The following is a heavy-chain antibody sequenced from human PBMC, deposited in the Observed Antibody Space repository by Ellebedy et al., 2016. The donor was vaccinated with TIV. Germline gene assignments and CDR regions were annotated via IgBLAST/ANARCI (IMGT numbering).Heavy chain of an antibody. J-gene: IGHJ3*02. Sequence: SETLSLTXTVSGGSISSYYWSWIRQPAGKGLEWIGRIYTSGSTNYNPSLKSRVTMSVDTSKNQFSLKLSSVTAADTAVYYCARDGTLYGEVAFDIWGQGTMVTVSS. CDR2: IYTSGST. CDR3: ARDGTLYGEVAFDI. D-gene: IGHD4-17*01. V-gene: IGHV4-4*07. CDR1: GGSISSYY.